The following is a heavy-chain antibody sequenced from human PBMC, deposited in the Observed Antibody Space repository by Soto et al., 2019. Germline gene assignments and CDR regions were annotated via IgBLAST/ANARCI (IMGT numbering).Heavy chain of an antibody. V-gene: IGHV6-1*01. CDR2: TYYRSEWYN. Sequence: SQTLSLTCAISGDSVSSDSAAWNWIRQSPSRGLEWLGRTYYRSEWYNDYAVSMKSRIVITPDTSKNQFSLQLNSVIPEDTAVYFCARDYYYGMDVWGQGTTVTVSS. CDR3: ARDYYYGMDV. CDR1: GDSVSSDSAA. J-gene: IGHJ6*02.